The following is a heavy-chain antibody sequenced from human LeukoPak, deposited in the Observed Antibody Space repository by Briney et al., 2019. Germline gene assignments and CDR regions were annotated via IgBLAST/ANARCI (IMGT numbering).Heavy chain of an antibody. J-gene: IGHJ3*02. CDR3: ARDLPSSGYYYRDAFDM. CDR2: AKQDGSET. CDR1: GFTFSTYS. D-gene: IGHD3-22*01. V-gene: IGHV3-7*01. Sequence: GGSLRLSCAASGFTFSTYSMNWVRQAPGKGLEWVGHAKQDGSETYYVDSVKGRFTISRDNAKNSLFLQMNSLRAEDTAVYYCARDLPSSGYYYRDAFDMWGQGTMVTVSS.